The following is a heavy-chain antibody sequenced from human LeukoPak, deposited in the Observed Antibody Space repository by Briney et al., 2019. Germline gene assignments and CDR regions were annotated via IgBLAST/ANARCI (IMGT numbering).Heavy chain of an antibody. CDR3: AREGSSSSTFDF. CDR2: TSTHNGKT. CDR1: GYTFTNYD. J-gene: IGHJ4*02. D-gene: IGHD6-6*01. Sequence: ASVKVSXKASGYTFTNYDITWVRQAPGQGLEWMGWTSTHNGKTEYAHKVQGRVTMTTDTSTSTAYMELRSLRSDDTAVYYCAREGSSSSTFDFWGQGTLVTVSS. V-gene: IGHV1-18*01.